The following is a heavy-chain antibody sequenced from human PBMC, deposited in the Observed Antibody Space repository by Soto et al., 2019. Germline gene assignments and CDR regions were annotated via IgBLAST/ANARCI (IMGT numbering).Heavy chain of an antibody. J-gene: IGHJ6*02. D-gene: IGHD3-16*02. V-gene: IGHV3-21*01. CDR2: IHGSSNNA. CDR3: ARDLIGTVYGMDV. CDR1: GFTFSGYA. Sequence: PGGSLRLSCAASGFTFSGYAMSWVRQAPGKGLEWVSAIHGSSNNAYYADSVKGRFTISRDNAKNSLYLQMNSLRAEDTAVYYCARDLIGTVYGMDVWGQGTTVTVSS.